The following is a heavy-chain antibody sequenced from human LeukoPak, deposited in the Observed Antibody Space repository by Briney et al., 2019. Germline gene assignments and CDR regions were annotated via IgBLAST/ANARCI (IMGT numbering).Heavy chain of an antibody. J-gene: IGHJ5*02. CDR3: ARDIFLFTAWFDP. CDR2: INAGNGNT. CDR1: QYSFSDYA. V-gene: IGHV1-3*01. Sequence: ASVKVSCKASQYSFSDYAIHWVRQAPGQRLEWMGWINAGNGNTKYSQKFQGRVTITRDTSASTAYMELSSLRSEDTAVYYCARDIFLFTAWFDPWGQGTLVTVSS. D-gene: IGHD3-3*01.